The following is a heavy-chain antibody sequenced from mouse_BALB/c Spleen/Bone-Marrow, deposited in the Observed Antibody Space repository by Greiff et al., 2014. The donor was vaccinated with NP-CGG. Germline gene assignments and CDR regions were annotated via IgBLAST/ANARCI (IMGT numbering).Heavy chain of an antibody. J-gene: IGHJ2*01. CDR2: ISYSGST. CDR3: ARYDYDGVDS. CDR1: GYSITSDYA. V-gene: IGHV3-2*02. Sequence: EVQLVESGPGLVKPSQSLSLTCTVTGYSITSDYAWNWIRQFPGNKLEWMGYISYSGSTSYNPSLKSRISITRDTSKNQFFLQLNSVTNEDTATYYCARYDYDGVDSWGQGTTLTVSS. D-gene: IGHD2-4*01.